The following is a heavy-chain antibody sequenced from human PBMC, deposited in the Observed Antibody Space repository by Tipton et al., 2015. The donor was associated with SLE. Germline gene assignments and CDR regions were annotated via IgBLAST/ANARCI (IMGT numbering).Heavy chain of an antibody. Sequence: TLSLTCTVSGGSISRSSYYWGWIRQPPGKGLEWIGSIYYSGSTYYNPSLKSRVTISADTSQNQFSLKLSSVTAADTAVYYCASTLGSSIDHWGQGTLVTVSS. CDR1: GGSISRSSYY. CDR2: IYYSGST. V-gene: IGHV4-39*01. J-gene: IGHJ4*02. D-gene: IGHD6-6*01. CDR3: ASTLGSSIDH.